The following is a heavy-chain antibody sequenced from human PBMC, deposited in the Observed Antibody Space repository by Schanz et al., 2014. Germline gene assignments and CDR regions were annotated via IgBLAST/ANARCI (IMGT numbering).Heavy chain of an antibody. V-gene: IGHV1-8*02. CDR1: GYTFNNHG. Sequence: QVQLVQSGGEVKKPGASATVSCKASGYTFNNHGISWVRQATGQGLEWMGWMNSKTGNTGYAQRFQGRVTMTRNTSITTAYLELSSLRSGDTAVYYCARGLGDERWLDLNEAFDIWGQGTRXTVSS. D-gene: IGHD6-19*01. CDR3: ARGLGDERWLDLNEAFDI. J-gene: IGHJ3*02. CDR2: MNSKTGNT.